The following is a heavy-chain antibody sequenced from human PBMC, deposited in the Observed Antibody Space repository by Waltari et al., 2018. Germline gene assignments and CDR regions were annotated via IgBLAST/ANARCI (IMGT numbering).Heavy chain of an antibody. CDR2: LSGSGYAT. D-gene: IGHD3-9*01. V-gene: IGHV3-23*04. CDR1: GFMFINYD. Sequence: EVKLVESGGGLVQPGGSLRVSCEVSGFMFINYDMSWVRQAPGRGREWVSSLSGSGYATHYADSVKGRFTISRDNSKNTLYLQMNSLRAEDTAVYYCARDISTGQYNFGYWGQGTLVTVSS. CDR3: ARDISTGQYNFGY. J-gene: IGHJ4*02.